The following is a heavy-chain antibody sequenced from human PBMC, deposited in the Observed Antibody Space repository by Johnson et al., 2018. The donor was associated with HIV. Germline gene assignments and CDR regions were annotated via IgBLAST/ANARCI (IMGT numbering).Heavy chain of an antibody. CDR2: QKPDGCET. V-gene: IGHV3-7*01. Sequence: VQLVESGGGLVRPGGSLRLSCAASGFSFSSYWMRWVRQAPWKGLEWVANQKPDGCETFSADSVKGRVSISRDNARNSVFLQMNSLRAEDTAVYYCARGAYYYLIWGQGTMVTVSS. D-gene: IGHD3-22*01. CDR3: ARGAYYYLI. CDR1: GFSFSSYW. J-gene: IGHJ3*01.